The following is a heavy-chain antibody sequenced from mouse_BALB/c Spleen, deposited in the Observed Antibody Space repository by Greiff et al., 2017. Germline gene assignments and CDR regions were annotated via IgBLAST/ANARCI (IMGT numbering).Heavy chain of an antibody. Sequence: QVQLKQSGAELARPGASVKMSCKASGYTFTSYTMHWVKQRPGQGLEWIGYINPSSGYTNYNQKFKDKATLTADKSSSTAYMQLSSLTSEDSAVYYCARLTGNAMDYWGQGTSVTVSS. CDR2: INPSSGYT. J-gene: IGHJ4*01. CDR3: ARLTGNAMDY. V-gene: IGHV1-4*01. D-gene: IGHD4-1*01. CDR1: GYTFTSYT.